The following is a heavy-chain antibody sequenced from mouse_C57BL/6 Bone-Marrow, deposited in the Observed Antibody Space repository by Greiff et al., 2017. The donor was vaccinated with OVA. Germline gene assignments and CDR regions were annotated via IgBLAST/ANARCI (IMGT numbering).Heavy chain of an antibody. CDR3: ARAPWDRWLLPFAY. CDR2: IDPNSGVT. Sequence: VQLQQPGAELVKPGASVKLSCKASGYTFTSYWMHWVKQRPGRGLEWIGRIDPNSGVTKYNEKFKSKATLTVDKPSSTAYMQLSSLTSEDSAVYYCARAPWDRWLLPFAYWGQGTLVTVSA. CDR1: GYTFTSYW. D-gene: IGHD2-3*01. V-gene: IGHV1-72*01. J-gene: IGHJ3*01.